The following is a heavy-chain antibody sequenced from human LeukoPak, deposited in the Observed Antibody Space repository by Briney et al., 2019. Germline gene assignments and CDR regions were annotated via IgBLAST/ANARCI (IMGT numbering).Heavy chain of an antibody. CDR1: GFTFDEYA. D-gene: IGHD3-10*01. J-gene: IGHJ5*02. CDR3: AKTPLNYGSGSYSWFDP. Sequence: GGSLRLSCAASGFTFDEYAMHWVRQAPGKGLEWVTFISGDGESTYYADSVKGRFTISRDNSKNSLHLQMNSLRADDTAWYYCAKTPLNYGSGSYSWFDPWGQGTLVTVSS. V-gene: IGHV3-43*02. CDR2: ISGDGEST.